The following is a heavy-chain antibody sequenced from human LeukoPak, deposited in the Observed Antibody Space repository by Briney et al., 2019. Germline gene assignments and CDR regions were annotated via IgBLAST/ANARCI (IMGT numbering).Heavy chain of an antibody. Sequence: GGSLRLSCAASGFTFSDYWMHWVRQAPGKGLEWVADIKQDGSEKYYVDSVKGRFTISRDNAKNSLYLQMNSLRAEDTAVYYCARSIAGETQYWGQGTLVTVSS. CDR2: IKQDGSEK. J-gene: IGHJ4*02. CDR3: ARSIAGETQY. CDR1: GFTFSDYW. V-gene: IGHV3-7*01. D-gene: IGHD6-6*01.